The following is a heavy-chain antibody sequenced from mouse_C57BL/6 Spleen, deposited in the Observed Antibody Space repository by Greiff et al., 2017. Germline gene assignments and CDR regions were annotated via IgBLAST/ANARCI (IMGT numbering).Heavy chain of an antibody. CDR2: INSDGSST. D-gene: IGHD4-1*01. CDR1: GFTFSSYY. V-gene: IGHV5-16*01. J-gene: IGHJ3*01. CDR3: VNDAGTGAGFAY. Sequence: EVMVVESEGGLAQPGSSMKLSCTASGFTFSSYYMAWVRQVPEKGLEWVANINSDGSSTYYLDTLKCRFIISRDNAHNILYLQMNSLMSEDTATYDGVNDAGTGAGFAYWGQGTLVTVSA.